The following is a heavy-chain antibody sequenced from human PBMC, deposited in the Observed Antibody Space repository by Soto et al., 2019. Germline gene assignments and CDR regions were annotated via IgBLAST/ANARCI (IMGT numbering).Heavy chain of an antibody. D-gene: IGHD3-16*01. V-gene: IGHV5-10-1*01. CDR1: GYSFTSYW. J-gene: IGHJ6*02. CDR3: AREGIGVKNYYYYGMDV. Sequence: PGESLKISCKGSGYSFTSYWISWVRQMPGKGLEWMGRIDPSDSYTNYSPSFQGHVTISADKSISTAYLQWSSLKASGTAMYYCAREGIGVKNYYYYGMDVWGQGTTVTVSS. CDR2: IDPSDSYT.